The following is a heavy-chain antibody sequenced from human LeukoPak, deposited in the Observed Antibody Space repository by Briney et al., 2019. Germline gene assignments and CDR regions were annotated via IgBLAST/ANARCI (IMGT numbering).Heavy chain of an antibody. CDR1: GDSIFSGPYY. CDR2: IHHSGYA. CDR3: ARSHGSGSYYKNWFDP. J-gene: IGHJ5*02. D-gene: IGHD3-10*01. Sequence: SQTLSLTCTVSGDSIFSGPYYWSWFRQPPGEGLEWIANIHHSGYAYYNPSLKSRVTISIDRSKNQFSLKLSSVTAADTAVYYCARSHGSGSYYKNWFDPWGQGTLVTVSS. V-gene: IGHV4-30-2*01.